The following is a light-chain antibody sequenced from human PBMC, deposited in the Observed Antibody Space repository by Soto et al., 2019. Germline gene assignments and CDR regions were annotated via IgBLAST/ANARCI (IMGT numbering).Light chain of an antibody. CDR1: KLGDKY. V-gene: IGLV3-1*01. J-gene: IGLJ2*01. CDR2: QDS. CDR3: QAWDSSTSVV. Sequence: SYELTQPPSVSVSPGQTASITCSGDKLGDKYACWYQQKPGQSPVLVNYQDSKRPSGIPERFSGSNSGNTATLTISGTQAMDEADYYCQAWDSSTSVVFGGGTKVTVL.